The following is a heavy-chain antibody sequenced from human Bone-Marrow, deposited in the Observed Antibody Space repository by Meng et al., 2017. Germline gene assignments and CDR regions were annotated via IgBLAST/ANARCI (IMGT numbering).Heavy chain of an antibody. D-gene: IGHD1-1*01. V-gene: IGHV4-34*01. Sequence: GLLQQLGAGLLKPSETLTLTCTVYGESFNNGYYWTWIRQPPGKGLEWIGEINHSGGTDYNPSLKSRVTISQDTSKNQFSLKLNSVTAADTAVYFCARGQLILRTWGQGTLVTVSS. CDR1: GESFNNGYY. CDR3: ARGQLILRT. CDR2: INHSGGT. J-gene: IGHJ4*02.